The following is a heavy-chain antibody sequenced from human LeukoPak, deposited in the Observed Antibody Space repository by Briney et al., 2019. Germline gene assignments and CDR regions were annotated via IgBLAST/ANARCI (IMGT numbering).Heavy chain of an antibody. V-gene: IGHV1-46*01. Sequence: ASVKVSCKASGYTFTSYYMHWVRQAPGQGLEWMGIINPSGGSTSYAQKFQGRVTMTRDTSTSTVYMELSSLRSDDTAVYYCAGGDYCTSTSCVFDIWGQGTMVTVSS. CDR2: INPSGGST. J-gene: IGHJ3*02. D-gene: IGHD2-2*01. CDR1: GYTFTSYY. CDR3: AGGDYCTSTSCVFDI.